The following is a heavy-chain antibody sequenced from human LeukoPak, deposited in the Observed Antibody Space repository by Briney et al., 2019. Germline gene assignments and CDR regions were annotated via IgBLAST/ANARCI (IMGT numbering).Heavy chain of an antibody. V-gene: IGHV4-61*02. CDR2: IYTSGST. J-gene: IGHJ6*02. CDR3: ARDGYNWNDDGMDV. CDR1: GGSISSGSYY. D-gene: IGHD1-20*01. Sequence: SQTLSLTCTVSGGSISSGSYYWSWIRQPAGKGLEWIGRIYTSGSTNYNPSLKSRVTISVDTSKNQFSLKLSSVTAADTAVYYCARDGYNWNDDGMDVWGQGTTVTVSS.